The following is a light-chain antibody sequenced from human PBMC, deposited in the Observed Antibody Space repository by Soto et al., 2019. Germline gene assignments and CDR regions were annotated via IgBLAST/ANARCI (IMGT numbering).Light chain of an antibody. J-gene: IGKJ1*01. Sequence: DIQLTQAPSSLSASVGDRVTITCRASQSVDTWLAWYQQKPGKAPNLLISRASTLKSGVPSRFSGSGSGTEFTLTINSLHPDDFATYYCQQYSHYSRTFGQGTK. V-gene: IGKV1-5*03. CDR2: RAS. CDR3: QQYSHYSRT. CDR1: QSVDTW.